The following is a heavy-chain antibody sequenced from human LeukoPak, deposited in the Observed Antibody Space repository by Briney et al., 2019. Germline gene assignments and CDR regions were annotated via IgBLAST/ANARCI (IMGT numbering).Heavy chain of an antibody. CDR1: GGSISSYY. J-gene: IGHJ3*02. CDR3: ARFSRPPLGIVVVITVAAFDI. V-gene: IGHV4-4*07. Sequence: SETLSLTCTVSGGSISSYYWSWLRQPAGKGLEWIGRIYTSGSTNYNPSLKSRVTMSVDTSKNQFSLKLISVTAADTAVYYCARFSRPPLGIVVVITVAAFDIWGQGTMVTVSS. CDR2: IYTSGST. D-gene: IGHD3-22*01.